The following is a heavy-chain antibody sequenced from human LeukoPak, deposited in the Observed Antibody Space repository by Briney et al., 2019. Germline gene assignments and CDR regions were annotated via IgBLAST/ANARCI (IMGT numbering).Heavy chain of an antibody. J-gene: IGHJ6*02. CDR3: ARLRGDSLDV. CDR1: GGSFSGYY. CDR2: INHSGST. V-gene: IGHV4-34*01. Sequence: SETLSLTCAVYGGSFSGYYWSWSRQPPGKGLEWIGEINHSGSTNYNPSLKSRVTISVDTSKNQFSLKLSSVTAADTAVYYCARLRGDSLDVWGQGTTVTVSS. D-gene: IGHD3-10*01.